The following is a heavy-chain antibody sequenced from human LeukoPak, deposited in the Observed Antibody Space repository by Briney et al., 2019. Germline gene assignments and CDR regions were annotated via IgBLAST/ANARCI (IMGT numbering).Heavy chain of an antibody. J-gene: IGHJ4*02. CDR3: ARLGDSSGYYGDDLYDFDY. Sequence: SETLSLTCTVSGGSISSGGYYWSWLRQHPGKGLGWIGYIYYSGSTYYNPSLKSRVTISVDTSKNQFSLKLSSVTAADTAVYYCARLGDSSGYYGDDLYDFDYWGQGTLVTVSS. V-gene: IGHV4-31*03. D-gene: IGHD3-22*01. CDR2: IYYSGST. CDR1: GGSISSGGYY.